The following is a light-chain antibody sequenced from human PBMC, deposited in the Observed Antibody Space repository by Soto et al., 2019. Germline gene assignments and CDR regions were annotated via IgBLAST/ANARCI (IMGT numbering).Light chain of an antibody. J-gene: IGKJ4*01. CDR1: QSVSNN. CDR2: GAS. V-gene: IGKV3-15*01. CDR3: QQYSSSPLT. Sequence: EIVMTQSPATLSVSPGERATLSCRASQSVSNNLAWYQQKPGQAPRLLIYGASTRATGIPARFSGSGSGTDFTLTISRLEPEDFAVYHCQQYSSSPLTFGGGSKVDIK.